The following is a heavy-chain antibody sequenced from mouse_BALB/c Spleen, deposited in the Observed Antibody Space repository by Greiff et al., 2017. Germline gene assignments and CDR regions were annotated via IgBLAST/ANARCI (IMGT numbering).Heavy chain of an antibody. V-gene: IGHV1S26*01. D-gene: IGHD1-2*01. CDR1: GYTFTSYT. CDR3: ARDHYYDSSFDY. J-gene: IGHJ2*01. Sequence: VQLQQSGAELVRPGASVKLSCKASGYTFTSYTMHWVNQRPGQGLEWIGYINPSSGYTNYNQKFKDKATLTADKSSSTAYMQLSSLTSEDSAVYYCARDHYYDSSFDYWGQGTTLTVSS. CDR2: INPSSGYT.